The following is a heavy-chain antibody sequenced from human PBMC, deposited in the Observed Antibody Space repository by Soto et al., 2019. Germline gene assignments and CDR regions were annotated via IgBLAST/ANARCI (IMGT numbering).Heavy chain of an antibody. Sequence: QVQLVESGGGVVQPGRSLRLSCAASGFTFGAYTMHWVRQPPGKGLEWVAVISYDGNNERYTDPVRGRFTVSRDNSKSTLYLQMNSLKSEDTAVYYCARDGYSGRSDGCDIWGQGTMVTVSS. CDR2: ISYDGNNE. V-gene: IGHV3-30-3*01. D-gene: IGHD1-26*01. J-gene: IGHJ3*02. CDR1: GFTFGAYT. CDR3: ARDGYSGRSDGCDI.